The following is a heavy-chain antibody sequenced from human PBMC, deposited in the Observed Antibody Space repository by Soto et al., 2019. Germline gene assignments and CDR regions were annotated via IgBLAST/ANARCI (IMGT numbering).Heavy chain of an antibody. CDR2: IRPDNGNR. D-gene: IGHD1-20*01. CDR1: GYTFSTSG. J-gene: IGHJ1*01. CDR3: ASDTASNSYND. Sequence: GPEVKRPGASGTVSCKTSGYTFSTSGISWVRQAPGQGLEWVGWIRPDNGNRKSAQRLQGRVNLTTDTSARTAYMELRILTSDDTAVYYGASDTASNSYNDWGQGTLVTASS. V-gene: IGHV1-18*01.